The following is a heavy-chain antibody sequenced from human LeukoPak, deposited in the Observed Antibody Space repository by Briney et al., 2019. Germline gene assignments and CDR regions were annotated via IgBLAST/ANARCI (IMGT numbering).Heavy chain of an antibody. J-gene: IGHJ3*02. CDR3: ARDKTAFGFDI. V-gene: IGHV3-7*03. CDR1: GFTFSSYW. Sequence: GGSLRLSCAASGFTFSSYWMSWVRQAPGKGLEWVANIKQDGSEKYYVDSVEGRFTISRDNAKNSLYLQMNSLRADDTGVYYCARDKTAFGFDIWGQGTMVTVSS. CDR2: IKQDGSEK. D-gene: IGHD1-1*01.